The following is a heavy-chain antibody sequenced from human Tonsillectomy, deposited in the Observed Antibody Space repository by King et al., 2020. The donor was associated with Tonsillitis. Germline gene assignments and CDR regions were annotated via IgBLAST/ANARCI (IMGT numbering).Heavy chain of an antibody. Sequence: QLVESGGGLVQPGGSLRLSCAASGFPFSSSSMNWVRQAPGRGLEWISYISTSSSTISYADSVKGRFTISRDNAKNSLYLQMSSLRDEDTAVYYCAKEVRLGWVVVTVGVWGQGTTVTVSS. D-gene: IGHD2-15*01. CDR2: ISTSSSTI. CDR3: AKEVRLGWVVVTVGV. CDR1: GFPFSSSS. V-gene: IGHV3-48*02. J-gene: IGHJ6*02.